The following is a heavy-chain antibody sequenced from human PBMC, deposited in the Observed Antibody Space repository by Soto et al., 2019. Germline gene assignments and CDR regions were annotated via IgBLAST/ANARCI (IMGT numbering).Heavy chain of an antibody. D-gene: IGHD2-15*01. CDR3: ARPPEYCSGGSCQYFDY. J-gene: IGHJ4*02. Sequence: SGGSLRLSCAASGFTFSSYSMNWVRQAPGKGLEWVSYISSSSSTIYYADSVKGRFTISRDNAKNSLYLQMNSLRAEDTAVYYCARPPEYCSGGSCQYFDYWGQGTLVTVSS. CDR2: ISSSSSTI. V-gene: IGHV3-48*01. CDR1: GFTFSSYS.